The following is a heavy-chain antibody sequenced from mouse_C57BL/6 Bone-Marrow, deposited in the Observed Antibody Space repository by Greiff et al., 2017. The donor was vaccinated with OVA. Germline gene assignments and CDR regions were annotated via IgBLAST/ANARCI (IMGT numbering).Heavy chain of an antibody. J-gene: IGHJ3*01. CDR1: GFSFNTYA. Sequence: EVQGVESGGGLVQPKGSLKLSCAASGFSFNTYAMNWVRQAPGKGLEWVARIRSKSNNYATYYADSVKDRFTISRDDSESMLYLQMNNLKTEDTAMYYCGRHEKRDYYYGSSYWGQGTLVTVSA. CDR2: IRSKSNNYAT. V-gene: IGHV10-1*01. CDR3: GRHEKRDYYYGSSY. D-gene: IGHD1-1*01.